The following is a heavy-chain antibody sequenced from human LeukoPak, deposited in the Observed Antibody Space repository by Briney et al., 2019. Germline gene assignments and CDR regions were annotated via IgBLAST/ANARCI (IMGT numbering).Heavy chain of an antibody. J-gene: IGHJ4*02. V-gene: IGHV3-30*02. CDR1: GFTFSRYG. CDR3: AKDDPFFDY. Sequence: PGGSLRLSCAASGFTFSRYGMHWVRQAPGKGLEWVAFIWSDGNKENYADSVKGRFTIPRDNSKNTLYVQMNGLRAEDTAVYYCAKDDPFFDYWGQGTLVTVSS. CDR2: IWSDGNKE.